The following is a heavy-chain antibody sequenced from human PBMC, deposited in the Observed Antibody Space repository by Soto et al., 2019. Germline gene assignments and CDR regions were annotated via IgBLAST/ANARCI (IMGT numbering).Heavy chain of an antibody. CDR1: GYTFNDFG. Sequence: QVHLLQSGAEVQKPGASVKVSCKTSGYTFNDFGITWVRQAPGLGLEWRGWIYSKAGKMNFAPKFQNRVIMTTDTSTSTAFMELTSLTFDGSAIYFCARDIAFDIDYWGQGTLVTVS. D-gene: IGHD2-15*01. V-gene: IGHV1-18*01. CDR2: IYSKAGKM. CDR3: ARDIAFDIDY. J-gene: IGHJ4*02.